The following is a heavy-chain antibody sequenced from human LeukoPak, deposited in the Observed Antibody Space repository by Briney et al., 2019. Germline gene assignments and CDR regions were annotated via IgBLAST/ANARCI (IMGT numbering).Heavy chain of an antibody. CDR2: IYSGGGT. D-gene: IGHD2-21*01. Sequence: HPGGSLRLSCAASGFTVSNNYMSWVRQAPGKGQEWVSVIYSGGGTNSADSVKGRFTISRDNSKNTLYLQMNSLRAEDTAVYYCARVYSLMDRAEYYFDSWGQGTLVTVSS. J-gene: IGHJ4*02. CDR3: ARVYSLMDRAEYYFDS. V-gene: IGHV3-53*01. CDR1: GFTVSNNY.